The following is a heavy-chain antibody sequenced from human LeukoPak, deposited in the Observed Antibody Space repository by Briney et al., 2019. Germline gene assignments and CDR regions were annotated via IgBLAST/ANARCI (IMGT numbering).Heavy chain of an antibody. V-gene: IGHV6-1*01. Sequence: SQTLSLTCAISGDSVSSNSAAWNWIRQSPSRGLEWLGRTYYRSKWYKDYAVSGKSRITINPDTSKNQFSLQLNSVTPEDTAVYYCATVYRAPQGVLGMDVWGQGTTVTVSS. D-gene: IGHD2/OR15-2a*01. CDR2: TYYRSKWYK. CDR1: GDSVSSNSAA. J-gene: IGHJ6*02. CDR3: ATVYRAPQGVLGMDV.